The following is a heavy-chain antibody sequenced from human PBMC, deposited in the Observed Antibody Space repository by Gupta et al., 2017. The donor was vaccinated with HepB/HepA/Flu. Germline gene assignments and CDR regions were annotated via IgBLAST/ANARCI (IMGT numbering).Heavy chain of an antibody. CDR1: GFTVSNNH. CDR2: ILSGGGT. D-gene: IGHD2-2*01. V-gene: IGHV3-53*01. J-gene: IGHJ3*02. CDR3: ARYCSSNSCSCGGGGAFNI. Sequence: EVQLVESGGGLIQPGGSLRLSCVASGFTVSNNHMTWVRQAPGKGLEWVSVILSGGGTDYAVSVKGRFTISRDISKNTLYLQMNSLRAEDTAIYYCARYCSSNSCSCGGGGAFNIWGQGTMVTVSS.